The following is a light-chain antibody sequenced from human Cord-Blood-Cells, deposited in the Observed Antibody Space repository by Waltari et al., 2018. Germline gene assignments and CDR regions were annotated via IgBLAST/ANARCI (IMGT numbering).Light chain of an antibody. CDR3: QQYNSYSPYT. Sequence: DIQMTQSPSTLPAPVGARVTTPCRASQSISSWLAWYQQKPGKAPKLLIYDASSLESGVPSRFSGSGSGTEFTLTISSLQPDDFATYYCQQYNSYSPYTFGQGTKLEIK. J-gene: IGKJ2*01. V-gene: IGKV1-5*01. CDR1: QSISSW. CDR2: DAS.